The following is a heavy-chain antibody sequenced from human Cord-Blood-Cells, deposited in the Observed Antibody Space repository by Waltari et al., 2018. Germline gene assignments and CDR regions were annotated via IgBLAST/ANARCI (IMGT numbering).Heavy chain of an antibody. J-gene: IGHJ4*02. CDR3: ARDHSYGYFDY. Sequence: QVQLVQSGAEVKKPGASVKVSCKASGYTFTSYAMHWVRQAPGQRLEWMGWINAGNGNTKYSQKFQGRDTITRDTSASTAYMELSSLRSEDTAVYYCARDHSYGYFDYWSQGTLVTVSS. CDR1: GYTFTSYA. V-gene: IGHV1-3*01. CDR2: INAGNGNT. D-gene: IGHD5-18*01.